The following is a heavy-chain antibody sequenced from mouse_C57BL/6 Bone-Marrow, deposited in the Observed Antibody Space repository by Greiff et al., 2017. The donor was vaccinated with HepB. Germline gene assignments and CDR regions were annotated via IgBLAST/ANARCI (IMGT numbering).Heavy chain of an antibody. D-gene: IGHD2-4*01. CDR3: TSPIYYDYG. CDR1: GYTFTSYW. Sequence: EVQLQQSGTVLARPGASVKMSCKTSGYTFTSYWMHWVKQRPGQGLEWIGAIDPGNSDTSYNQKFKRKAKLTAVTSASTAFMELSSLTNEDSTVYYCTSPIYYDYGWGQGTLVTVSA. CDR2: IDPGNSDT. J-gene: IGHJ3*01. V-gene: IGHV1-5*01.